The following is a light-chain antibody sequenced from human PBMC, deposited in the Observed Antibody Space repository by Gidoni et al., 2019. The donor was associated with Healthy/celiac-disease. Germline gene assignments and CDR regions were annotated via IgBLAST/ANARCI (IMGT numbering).Light chain of an antibody. J-gene: IGKJ3*01. V-gene: IGKV3-11*01. CDR1: QSVSSY. CDR2: DAS. Sequence: EIVLTQSPATLSLSPGERATLSCRASQSVSSYLAWSQQKPGQAPRLLIYDASNRATGIPARFSGSGSGTDFTLTISSLEPEDFAVYYCQQRSNWPRVFTFGPGTKVDIK. CDR3: QQRSNWPRVFT.